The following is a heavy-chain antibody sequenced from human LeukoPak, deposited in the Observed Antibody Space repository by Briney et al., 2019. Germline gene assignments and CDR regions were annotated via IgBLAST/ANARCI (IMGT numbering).Heavy chain of an antibody. CDR2: IYYSGGT. J-gene: IGHJ4*02. D-gene: IGHD6-13*01. Sequence: SETLSLTCSVSGGSIGRSSYYWGWTRQPPGKGLEWIGSIYYSGGTYYNPSLKSRVTKSVDTSRNQFSLKLGSVTAADTAVYYCARHGSIATGAFTYWGQGTLVTVSS. V-gene: IGHV4-39*01. CDR1: GGSIGRSSYY. CDR3: ARHGSIATGAFTY.